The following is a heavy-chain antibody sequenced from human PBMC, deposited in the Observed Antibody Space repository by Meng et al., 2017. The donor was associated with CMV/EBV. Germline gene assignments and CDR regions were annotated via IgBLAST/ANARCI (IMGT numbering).Heavy chain of an antibody. D-gene: IGHD5-18*01. Sequence: GESLKISCAASGFTFSGYSMNWVRQAPGKGLEWVSSITSSSGTIYYADSVKGRFTIFRDNAKNSLHLQMNSLRADDTAVYYCARDLQLSTWGQGTLVTVS. CDR2: ITSSSGTI. CDR3: ARDLQLST. CDR1: GFTFSGYS. V-gene: IGHV3-48*04. J-gene: IGHJ5*02.